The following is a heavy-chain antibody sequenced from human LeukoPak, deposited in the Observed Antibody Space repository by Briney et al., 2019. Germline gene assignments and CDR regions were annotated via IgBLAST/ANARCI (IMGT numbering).Heavy chain of an antibody. Sequence: GGSLRLSCAASGFTFSSYEMNWVRQAPGKGLEWVSDISSSGSTIYYADSVKGRFTISRDNAKNSLYLQMNSLRAEDTAVYYCARDGSRYYYGMDVWGQGTTVTVSS. CDR2: ISSSGSTI. CDR3: ARDGSRYYYGMDV. J-gene: IGHJ6*02. D-gene: IGHD1-1*01. V-gene: IGHV3-48*03. CDR1: GFTFSSYE.